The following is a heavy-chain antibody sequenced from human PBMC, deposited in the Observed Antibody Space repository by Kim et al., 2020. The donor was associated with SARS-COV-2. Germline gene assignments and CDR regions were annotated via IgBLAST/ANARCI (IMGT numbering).Heavy chain of an antibody. D-gene: IGHD5-12*01. V-gene: IGHV1-69*06. CDR3: ARQSGSANYYYGMDV. J-gene: IGHJ6*02. Sequence: SVKVSCKASGGTFSSYAISGVRQAPGQGLDWMGGIIPIFGTANYAQKFHDRVTITADKSTSTAYMELSSRRSEDTAVYYCARQSGSANYYYGMDVWGQGTTVTVSS. CDR2: IIPIFGTA. CDR1: GGTFSSYA.